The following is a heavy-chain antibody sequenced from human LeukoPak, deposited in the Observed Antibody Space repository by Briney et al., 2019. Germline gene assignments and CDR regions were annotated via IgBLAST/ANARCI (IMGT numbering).Heavy chain of an antibody. CDR3: ATIVIIEPRPDY. CDR1: GGSISSSSYY. D-gene: IGHD2/OR15-2a*01. CDR2: IYYTGST. J-gene: IGHJ4*02. V-gene: IGHV4-39*01. Sequence: SETLSLTCTVSGGSISSSSYYWGWIRQAPGRGQEWIGSIYYTGSTYYNPSLQSRVTISVDTSKNQFSLKLRSVTAADTAVYYCATIVIIEPRPDYWGQGTPVTVSS.